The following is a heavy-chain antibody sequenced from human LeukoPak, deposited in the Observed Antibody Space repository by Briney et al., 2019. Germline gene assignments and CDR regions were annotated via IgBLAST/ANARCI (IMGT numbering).Heavy chain of an antibody. Sequence: ASVKVSCKASGNTFTSYYMHWVRQAPGQGLEWMGIINPSGGSTSYAQKFQGRVTMTRDTSTSTVYMELSSLRSEDTAVYYCARGEVYDILTGYYLPDYWGQGTLVTVSS. J-gene: IGHJ4*02. CDR2: INPSGGST. CDR3: ARGEVYDILTGYYLPDY. CDR1: GNTFTSYY. V-gene: IGHV1-46*01. D-gene: IGHD3-9*01.